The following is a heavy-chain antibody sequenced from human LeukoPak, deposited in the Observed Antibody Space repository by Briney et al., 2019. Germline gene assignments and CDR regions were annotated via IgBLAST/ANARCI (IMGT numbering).Heavy chain of an antibody. CDR1: GVSFSGYY. CDR3: ARDVVVPAAIAFWYFDL. CDR2: INHSGST. V-gene: IGHV4-34*01. D-gene: IGHD2-2*01. J-gene: IGHJ2*01. Sequence: PSETLSPTCAVYGVSFSGYYWSWIRQPPGKGLEWVGEINHSGSTNYNPSLKSRVTISVDTSKNQFSLKLSSVTAADTAVYYCARDVVVPAAIAFWYFDLWGRGTLVTVPS.